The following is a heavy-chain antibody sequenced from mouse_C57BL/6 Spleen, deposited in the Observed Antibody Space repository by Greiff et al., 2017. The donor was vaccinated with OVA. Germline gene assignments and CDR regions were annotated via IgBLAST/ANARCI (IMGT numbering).Heavy chain of an antibody. Sequence: EVQLQQSGAELVKPGASVKLSCTASGFNIKDYYLHWVKQRTEPGLEWIGRIDPEDGETTYAPKLQGKATITADTSSNTAYLQLSSLTSEDTAVYYCAPYGNWFAYWGQGTLVTVSA. V-gene: IGHV14-2*01. CDR1: GFNIKDYY. CDR2: IDPEDGET. D-gene: IGHD2-1*01. J-gene: IGHJ3*01. CDR3: APYGNWFAY.